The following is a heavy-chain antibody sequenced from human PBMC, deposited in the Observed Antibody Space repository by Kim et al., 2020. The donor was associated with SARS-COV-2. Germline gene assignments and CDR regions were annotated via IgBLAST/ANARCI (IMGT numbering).Heavy chain of an antibody. Sequence: GGSLRLSCAASGFTFSDYYMSWIRQAPGKGLEWVSYISSSSSYTNYADSVKGRFTISRDNAKNSLYLQMNSLRAEDTAVYYCATSPDILTGYTHGYWGQGTLVTVSS. J-gene: IGHJ4*02. CDR3: ATSPDILTGYTHGY. CDR2: ISSSSSYT. CDR1: GFTFSDYY. D-gene: IGHD3-9*01. V-gene: IGHV3-11*06.